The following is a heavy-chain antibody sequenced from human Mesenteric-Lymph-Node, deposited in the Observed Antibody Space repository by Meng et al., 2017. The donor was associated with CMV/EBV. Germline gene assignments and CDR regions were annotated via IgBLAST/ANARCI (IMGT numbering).Heavy chain of an antibody. V-gene: IGHV4-39*07. Sequence: SETLSLTCTVSGDFISNTRYYWAWIRQPPGKGLEWIGSMYYRGNTNYNALLKSRITISMDTSNNHFFLKLSSVTAADTAVYYCARGLGRMDVWGQGTTVTVSS. CDR1: GDFISNTRYY. J-gene: IGHJ6*02. CDR3: ARGLGRMDV. CDR2: MYYRGNT.